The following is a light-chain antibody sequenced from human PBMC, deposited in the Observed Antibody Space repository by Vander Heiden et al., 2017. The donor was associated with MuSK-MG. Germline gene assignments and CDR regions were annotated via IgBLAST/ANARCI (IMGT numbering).Light chain of an antibody. J-gene: IGLJ3*02. CDR3: QSYTSSPWV. Sequence: QCALTQPPSVSGSPGQSIHISCTGTSSDVGDYNFVSWFQQHPGNARRRLIYDVSNRPAGVSNRFSGSKSGNTATLTISGLQAEDEADYCSQSYTSSPWVFGGGTKLTVL. V-gene: IGLV2-14*01. CDR1: SSDVGDYNF. CDR2: DVS.